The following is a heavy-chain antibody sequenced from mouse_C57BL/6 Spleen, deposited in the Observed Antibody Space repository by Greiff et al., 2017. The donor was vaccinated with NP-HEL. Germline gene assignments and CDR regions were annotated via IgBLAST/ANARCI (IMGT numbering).Heavy chain of an antibody. CDR2: IHPNSGST. D-gene: IGHD1-1*01. V-gene: IGHV1-64*01. Sequence: VQLQQPGAELVKPGASVKLSCKASGYAFTSYWMHWVKQRPGQGLEWIGMIHPNSGSTNYNEKFKSKATLTVDKSSSTAYMQLSSLTSEDSAVYYCACYYGSSYYFDYWGQGTTLTGSS. J-gene: IGHJ2*01. CDR3: ACYYGSSYYFDY. CDR1: GYAFTSYW.